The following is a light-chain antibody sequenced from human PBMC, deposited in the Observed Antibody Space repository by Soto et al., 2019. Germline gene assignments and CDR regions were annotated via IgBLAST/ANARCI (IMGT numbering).Light chain of an antibody. CDR2: DVS. CDR3: CSYAGTYV. CDR1: SSDVGGYNY. Sequence: HSVLTQPRSVSGPPGQSVTISCTGTSSDVGGYNYVSWYQQHPGKAPKLMIYDVSKRPSGVPDRFSGSKSGNTASLTISGLQAEDEADYYCCSYAGTYVFGTGTKVTVL. J-gene: IGLJ1*01. V-gene: IGLV2-11*01.